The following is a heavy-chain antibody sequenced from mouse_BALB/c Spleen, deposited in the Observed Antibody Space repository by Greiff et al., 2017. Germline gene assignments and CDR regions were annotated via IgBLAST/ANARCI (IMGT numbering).Heavy chain of an antibody. J-gene: IGHJ4*01. D-gene: IGHD2-1*01. CDR3: ARHNHGNYDRAMDY. Sequence: EVKLVESGGDLVKPGGSLKLSCAASGFTFSSYGMSWVRQTPDKRLEWVATISTGGSYTYYPDSVKGRFTITRDNAKNTRYLQMSSLKSEDTAMYYCARHNHGNYDRAMDYWGQGTSVTVSS. CDR1: GFTFSSYG. CDR2: ISTGGSYT. V-gene: IGHV5-6*02.